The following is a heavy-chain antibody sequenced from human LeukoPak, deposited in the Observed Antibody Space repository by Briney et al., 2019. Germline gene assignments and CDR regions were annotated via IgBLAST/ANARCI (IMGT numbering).Heavy chain of an antibody. D-gene: IGHD6-6*01. Sequence: ASVKVSCKASGGTFSSYAISWVRQAPGQGLEWMGRIIPILGIANYAQKFQGRVTMTRDTSTSTVYMELSSLRSEDTAVYYCASLRYSSSKGFDYWGQGTLVTVSS. V-gene: IGHV1-69*04. CDR2: IIPILGIA. CDR3: ASLRYSSSKGFDY. J-gene: IGHJ4*02. CDR1: GGTFSSYA.